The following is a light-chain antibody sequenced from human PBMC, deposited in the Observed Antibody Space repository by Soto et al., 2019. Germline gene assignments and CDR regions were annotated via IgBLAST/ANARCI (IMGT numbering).Light chain of an antibody. CDR3: QQYNTYWT. J-gene: IGKJ1*01. CDR1: QTISSW. CDR2: KAS. V-gene: IGKV1-5*03. Sequence: DIQMTQSPYTMSGSVGDRVTITCRASQTISSWLAWYQQKPGKAPKLLIYKASTLKSGVPSRFSGSGYGTEFTLTIISLQPDDIATYYCQQYNTYWTFGQGTKVDIK.